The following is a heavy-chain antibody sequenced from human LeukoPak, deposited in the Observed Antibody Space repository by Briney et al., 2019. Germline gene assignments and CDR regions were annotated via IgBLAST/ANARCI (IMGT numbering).Heavy chain of an antibody. J-gene: IGHJ4*02. V-gene: IGHV3-74*01. CDR1: GFTFSNYW. CDR2: INERATII. D-gene: IGHD3-16*01. Sequence: GGSLRLSCAASGFTFSNYWMHWVRQAPGKGLEWVSRINERATIISYTDSVKGRFTISRENARNTLYLQMNSLTAEDTAVYYCVRDLILVWTPGDDFDHWGQGTLVTVSS. CDR3: VRDLILVWTPGDDFDH.